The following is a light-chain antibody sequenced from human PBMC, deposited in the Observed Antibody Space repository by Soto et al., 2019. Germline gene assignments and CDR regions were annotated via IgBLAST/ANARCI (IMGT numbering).Light chain of an antibody. J-gene: IGKJ1*01. CDR3: QQYGSSPRT. CDR1: QRVSSSS. Sequence: EIVLTQSPGTLPLSPGDRAPPPCRASQRVSSSSLAWYQQKRGQAPRLLIHDASSRATGIPDRFSGSGSGTDFTLTISRLEPEDFAVYYCQQYGSSPRTFGQGTKVDIK. V-gene: IGKV3-20*01. CDR2: DAS.